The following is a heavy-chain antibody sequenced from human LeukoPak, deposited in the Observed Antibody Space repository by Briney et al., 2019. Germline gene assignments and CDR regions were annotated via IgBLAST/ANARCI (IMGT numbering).Heavy chain of an antibody. CDR3: AHRGMATLDY. D-gene: IGHD5-24*01. V-gene: IGHV2-5*02. J-gene: IGHJ4*02. CDR2: IFWDDDK. CDR1: VFSLSPSGVG. Sequence: SGPTLVNPTQTLTLTCSFSVFSLSPSGVGVVCIRRPPGKSLGWLGLIFWDDDKRYSPYLKSRLTNTKDTSKSQVVLTMTNMAPVDTATYYCAHRGMATLDYWGQGTLVTVSS.